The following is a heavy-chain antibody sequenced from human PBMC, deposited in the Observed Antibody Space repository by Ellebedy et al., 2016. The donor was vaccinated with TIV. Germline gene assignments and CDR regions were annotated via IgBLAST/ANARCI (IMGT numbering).Heavy chain of an antibody. CDR1: GFTFTDYS. V-gene: IGHV3-23*01. J-gene: IGHJ4*02. D-gene: IGHD5-12*01. Sequence: GGSLRLXCAASGFTFTDYSMHWVRQAPGKGPSWVSVISRSGGYTYYADSVQGRFTISRDNSKDTLSLQMKSLRVDDTAIYYVATKGSGYDLNHWGQGTLAPVPS. CDR3: ATKGSGYDLNH. CDR2: ISRSGGYT.